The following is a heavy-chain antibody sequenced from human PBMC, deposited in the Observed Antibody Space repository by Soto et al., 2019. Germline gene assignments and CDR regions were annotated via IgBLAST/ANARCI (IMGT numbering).Heavy chain of an antibody. D-gene: IGHD3-3*01. CDR2: TKPDGSQK. Sequence: EVQLVESGGGLVQPGGSLRLPCAASGFTFSSYWMSWVRQAPGKGLEWVANTKPDGSQKYYVDAVKGRFTISRDNAENSLYLQMNSLRAEDTAVYYCARDPDFTPGAGMDVWGQGTTVTVSS. V-gene: IGHV3-7*01. J-gene: IGHJ6*02. CDR1: GFTFSSYW. CDR3: ARDPDFTPGAGMDV.